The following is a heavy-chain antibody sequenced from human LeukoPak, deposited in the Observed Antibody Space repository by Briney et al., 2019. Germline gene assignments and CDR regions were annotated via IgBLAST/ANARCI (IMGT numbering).Heavy chain of an antibody. CDR2: IIPIFGTA. Sequence: SVKVSCKASGGTFSSYAISWVRQAPGQGLEWMGGIIPIFGTANYAQKSQGRVTITADESTSTAYMELSSLRSEDTAVYYCARAKDYDILTGYYESGYYYGMDVWGKGTTVTVSS. V-gene: IGHV1-69*13. J-gene: IGHJ6*04. CDR1: GGTFSSYA. CDR3: ARAKDYDILTGYYESGYYYGMDV. D-gene: IGHD3-9*01.